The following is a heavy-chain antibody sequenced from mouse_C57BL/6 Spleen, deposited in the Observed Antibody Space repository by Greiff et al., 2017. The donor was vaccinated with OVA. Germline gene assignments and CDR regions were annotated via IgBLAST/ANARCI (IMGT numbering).Heavy chain of an antibody. CDR3: ATAYRAMDY. V-gene: IGHV1-64*01. CDR1: GYTFTSYW. CDR2: IHPNSGST. J-gene: IGHJ4*01. D-gene: IGHD6-5*01. Sequence: QVQLKQPGAELVKPGASVKLSCKASGYTFTSYWMHWVKQRPGQGLEWIGMIHPNSGSTKYNEKFKSKATLTVDKSSSTAYMQLSSLTSEDSAVYYCATAYRAMDYWGQGTSVTVSS.